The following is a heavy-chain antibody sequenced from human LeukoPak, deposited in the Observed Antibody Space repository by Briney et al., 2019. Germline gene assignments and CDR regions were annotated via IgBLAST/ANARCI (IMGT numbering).Heavy chain of an antibody. D-gene: IGHD5-18*01. CDR2: IYESGST. CDR3: ARTTEGGYTYDYFYYYYMDV. CDR1: GGSFSGYY. Sequence: SETLSLTCAVYGGSFSGYYWRWIRQPPGKGLEWIGYIYESGSTNYNPSLKSRVTISVDTSKNQFSLKLSSVTAADTAVYYCARTTEGGYTYDYFYYYYMDVWGKGTTVTISS. J-gene: IGHJ6*03. V-gene: IGHV4-59*01.